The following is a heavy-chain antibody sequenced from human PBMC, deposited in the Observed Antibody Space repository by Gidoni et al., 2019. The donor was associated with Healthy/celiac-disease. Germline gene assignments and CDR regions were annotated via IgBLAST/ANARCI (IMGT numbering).Heavy chain of an antibody. V-gene: IGHV4-34*01. D-gene: IGHD6-13*01. Sequence: QGQLQQWGAGLLKPSETLSLTCAVYGGSFSGYYWSWIRQPPGKGLEWIGEINHSGSTTYNPSLKRRVTISVDTSKNQFSLKLSSVTAADTAVYYCARGLGAAAGQRDRTGPFYFDYWGQGTLVTVSS. CDR2: INHSGST. J-gene: IGHJ4*02. CDR3: ARGLGAAAGQRDRTGPFYFDY. CDR1: GGSFSGYY.